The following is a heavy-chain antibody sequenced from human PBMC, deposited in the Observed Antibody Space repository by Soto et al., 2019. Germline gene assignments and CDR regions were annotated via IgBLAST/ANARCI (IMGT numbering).Heavy chain of an antibody. CDR1: GFSLSTSGVG. CDR3: ASGMGSGGSGDDAFDI. J-gene: IGHJ3*02. V-gene: IGHV2-5*02. CDR2: IYWDDDM. Sequence: QITLKESGPTLVKPTQTLTLTCTFSGFSLSTSGVGVGWIRQPPGKALEWLALIYWDDDMRYSPFVKSTLTITTDPSKNQVVRIVINMDPVDTATYYCASGMGSGGSGDDAFDIWGQGTMVTVSS. D-gene: IGHD2-15*01.